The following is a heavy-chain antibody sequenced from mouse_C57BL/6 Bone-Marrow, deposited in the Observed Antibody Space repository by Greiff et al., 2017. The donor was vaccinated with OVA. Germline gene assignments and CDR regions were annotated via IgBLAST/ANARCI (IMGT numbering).Heavy chain of an antibody. CDR1: GYTFTSYW. Sequence: QVQLKQPGAELVMPGASVKLSCKASGYTFTSYWMHWVKQRPGQGLEWIGEIDPSDSYTNYNQKFKGKSTLTVDKSSSTAYMQLSSLTSEDSAVYYCARGGPGAYWGQGTLVTVSA. CDR2: IDPSDSYT. CDR3: ARGGPGAY. V-gene: IGHV1-69*01. J-gene: IGHJ3*01.